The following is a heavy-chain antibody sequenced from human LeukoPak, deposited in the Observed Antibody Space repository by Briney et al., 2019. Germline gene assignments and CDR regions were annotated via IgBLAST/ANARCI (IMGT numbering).Heavy chain of an antibody. CDR1: GFMFGNYA. CDR2: ISGGGGTT. J-gene: IGHJ4*02. CDR3: ARDPDDYGDYSYFDY. D-gene: IGHD4-17*01. V-gene: IGHV3-23*01. Sequence: GGSLRLSCAVSGFMFGNYAMSWVRQAPGKGLEWVSTISGGGGTTYYVDSVKGRFTISRDNSKNTLYLQMNSLRAEDTAVYYCARDPDDYGDYSYFDYWGQGTLVTVSS.